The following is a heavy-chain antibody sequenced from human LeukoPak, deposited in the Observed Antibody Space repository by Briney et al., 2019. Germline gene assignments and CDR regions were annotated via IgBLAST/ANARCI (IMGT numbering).Heavy chain of an antibody. J-gene: IGHJ2*01. D-gene: IGHD3/OR15-3a*01. V-gene: IGHV3-53*01. CDR2: IYSDGSI. Sequence: PGGSLRHSCAASGFSVSSIYMNWVRQAPGKRPEWVSVIYSDGSIYYADSEEGRFTISRDNSKNTLYLQMNTLRAEDTAVYHCARGGGSETSGGTGFFDLWGRGTLVTVSS. CDR3: ARGGGSETSGGTGFFDL. CDR1: GFSVSSIY.